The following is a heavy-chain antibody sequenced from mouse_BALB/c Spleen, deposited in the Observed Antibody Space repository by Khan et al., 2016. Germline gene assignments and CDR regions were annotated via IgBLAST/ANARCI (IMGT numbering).Heavy chain of an antibody. V-gene: IGHV7-3*02. CDR1: GFTFTDYY. CDR2: IRNKANGYTT. CDR3: ARDRGGLRGAMDY. J-gene: IGHJ4*01. Sequence: EVQLQESGGGLVQPGGSLRLSCATSGFTFTDYYMSWVRQPPGKALEWLGFIRNKANGYTTEYSASVKGRFTISRDNSQRILYLQMNTLRAEDSATYYCARDRGGLRGAMDYWGQGTSVTVSA. D-gene: IGHD2-4*01.